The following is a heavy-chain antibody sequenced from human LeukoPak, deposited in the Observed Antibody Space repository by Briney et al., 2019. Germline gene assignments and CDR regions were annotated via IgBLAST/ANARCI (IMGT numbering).Heavy chain of an antibody. V-gene: IGHV3-7*01. CDR3: ASLGKWGYYDTPGY. J-gene: IGHJ4*02. D-gene: IGHD3-22*01. CDR1: GFTFSSYW. Sequence: GGSLRLSCAASGFTFSSYWMSWVRQAPGKGLEWVANIKQDGSEKYYVDSVKGRFTISRDNAKNSLYLQMNSLRAEDTAVYYCASLGKWGYYDTPGYWGQGTLVTVSS. CDR2: IKQDGSEK.